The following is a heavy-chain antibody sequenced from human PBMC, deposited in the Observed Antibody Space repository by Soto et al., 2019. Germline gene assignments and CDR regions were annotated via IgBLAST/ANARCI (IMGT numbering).Heavy chain of an antibody. Sequence: GESLKISCKASGYSFSSYWIGWVRQIPGKGLEWMGIIFPDDSETRYSPSFQGKVSISVDKSITTAYLQWSSLKASDTAMYYCARRRYDTSGYRYFDFWGQGTRVAVAS. CDR2: IFPDDSET. CDR3: ARRRYDTSGYRYFDF. J-gene: IGHJ4*02. V-gene: IGHV5-51*01. D-gene: IGHD3-22*01. CDR1: GYSFSSYW.